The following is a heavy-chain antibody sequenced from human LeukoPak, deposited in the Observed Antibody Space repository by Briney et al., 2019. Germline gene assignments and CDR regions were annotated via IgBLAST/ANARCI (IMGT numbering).Heavy chain of an antibody. V-gene: IGHV3-23*01. CDR3: AKDLPRYSSGWCTDYYYGMDV. CDR1: GFTFSSYA. CDR2: ISGSGGST. J-gene: IGHJ6*02. Sequence: GGSLRLSCAASGFTFSSYAMSWVRQAPGKGLEWVSAISGSGGSTYYADSVKGRFTISRDNSKNTLYLQMNSLRAEDTAVYYCAKDLPRYSSGWCTDYYYGMDVWGQGTTVTVSS. D-gene: IGHD6-19*01.